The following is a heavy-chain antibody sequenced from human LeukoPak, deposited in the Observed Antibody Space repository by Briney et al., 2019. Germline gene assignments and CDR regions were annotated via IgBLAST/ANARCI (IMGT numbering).Heavy chain of an antibody. D-gene: IGHD6-13*01. CDR1: GGSISSGSYY. CDR2: IYTSGST. Sequence: PSQTLSLTCTVSGGSISSGSYYWSWIRQPAGKGLEWIGRIYTSGSTNYNPSLKSRVTISVDTSKNQFSLKLSSVTAADTAVYYCARDRAAGTMDYFDYWGQGTLVTVSS. J-gene: IGHJ4*02. CDR3: ARDRAAGTMDYFDY. V-gene: IGHV4-61*02.